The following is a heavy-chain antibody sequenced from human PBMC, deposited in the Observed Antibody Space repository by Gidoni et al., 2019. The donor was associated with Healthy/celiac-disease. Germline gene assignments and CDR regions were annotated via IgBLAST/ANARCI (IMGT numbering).Heavy chain of an antibody. CDR3: AKDGGLWRYYYGSGSFSASIPDDY. D-gene: IGHD3-10*01. CDR1: GFTFRSYS. J-gene: IGHJ4*02. CDR2: ISGSGGST. Sequence: EVQLLESGGGLVQPGGSLRLSCAASGFTFRSYSMSWVRQAPGKGLEWVSAISGSGGSTYYADSVKGRFTISRDNSKNTLYLQMNSLRAEDTAVYYCAKDGGLWRYYYGSGSFSASIPDDYWGQGTLVTVSS. V-gene: IGHV3-23*01.